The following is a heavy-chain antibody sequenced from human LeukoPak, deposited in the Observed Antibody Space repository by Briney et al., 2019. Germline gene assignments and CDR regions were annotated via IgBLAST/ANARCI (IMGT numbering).Heavy chain of an antibody. CDR1: GGPISTHY. CDR2: IYSSRSA. V-gene: IGHV4-59*11. J-gene: IGHJ4*02. D-gene: IGHD3-10*01. CDR3: ARAPLNYGSASYSPFHL. Sequence: SETLSLTCTVSGGPISTHYWSWIRQPPGKELEWIGYIYSSRSASYNPSPESRVTMSVDTSQSQFSLKLSSVTAADTAVYYCARAPLNYGSASYSPFHLWGQGTLVTVSS.